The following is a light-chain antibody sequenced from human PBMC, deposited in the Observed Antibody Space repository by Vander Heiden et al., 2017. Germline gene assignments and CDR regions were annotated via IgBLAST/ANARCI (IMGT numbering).Light chain of an antibody. J-gene: IGKJ1*01. CDR2: GAS. V-gene: IGKV3-20*01. Sequence: EIVLTQSPGTLSLSQGERATLSCRASQSGSSSYLAWYQQKPGQAPRLLIYGASSRATGIPDRFSGSGSGTDFTLTISRLEPEDFAVYYCQQYGSSPPVTFGQGTKVEIK. CDR3: QQYGSSPPVT. CDR1: QSGSSSY.